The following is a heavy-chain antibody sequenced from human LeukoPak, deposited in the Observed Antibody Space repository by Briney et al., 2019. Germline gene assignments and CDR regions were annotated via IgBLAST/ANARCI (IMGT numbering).Heavy chain of an antibody. J-gene: IGHJ4*02. V-gene: IGHV4-39*07. CDR2: IYYSGST. Sequence: SETLSLTCTVSGGSISSSDCYWGWIRQPPGKGLEWIGTIYYSGSTSYNPSLKSRVTISVDTSKNQFSLKLSSVTAADTAVYYCARGQLGDGYNFDYWGRGTLVTVSS. D-gene: IGHD5-24*01. CDR1: GGSISSSDCY. CDR3: ARGQLGDGYNFDY.